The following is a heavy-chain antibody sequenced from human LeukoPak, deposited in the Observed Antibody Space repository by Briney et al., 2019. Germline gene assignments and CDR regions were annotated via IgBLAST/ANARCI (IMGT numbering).Heavy chain of an antibody. V-gene: IGHV4-34*01. CDR2: INHSGST. J-gene: IGHJ4*02. Sequence: GSLRLSCAASGFTFSSYAMHWVRQPPGKGLEWIGEINHSGSTNYNPSLKSRVTISVDTSKNQFSLKLSSVTAADTAVYYCARGPDYWGQGTLVTVSS. CDR3: ARGPDY. CDR1: GFTFSSYA.